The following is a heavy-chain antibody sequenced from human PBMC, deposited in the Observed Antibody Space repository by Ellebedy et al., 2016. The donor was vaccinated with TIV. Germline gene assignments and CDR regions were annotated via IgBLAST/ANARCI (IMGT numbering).Heavy chain of an antibody. CDR3: AKDRAVAGTPDAFDI. Sequence: PGGSLRLSCAASGFTFSSYTMAWVRQAPGKGMEWVSAISSNGGSTYYADSVKGRFTISRDNSKNTLYLQMNSLRAEDTAVYYCAKDRAVAGTPDAFDIWGQGTMVTVSS. CDR2: ISSNGGST. J-gene: IGHJ3*02. CDR1: GFTFSSYT. V-gene: IGHV3-23*01. D-gene: IGHD6-19*01.